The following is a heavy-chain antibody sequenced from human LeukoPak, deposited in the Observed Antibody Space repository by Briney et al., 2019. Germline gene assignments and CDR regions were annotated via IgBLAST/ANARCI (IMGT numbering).Heavy chain of an antibody. J-gene: IGHJ4*02. CDR1: GYSFTGYY. CDR3: ARSGMVTDFDY. CDR2: INPKSGGT. V-gene: IGHV1-2*02. D-gene: IGHD5-18*01. Sequence: GASVKVSCKASGYSFTGYYMHWVRQAPGQGLGWMGWINPKSGGTNCAQKFQGRVTMTRDTSISTAYMELSRLRSDDTAVYYCARSGMVTDFDYWGQGTLVTVSS.